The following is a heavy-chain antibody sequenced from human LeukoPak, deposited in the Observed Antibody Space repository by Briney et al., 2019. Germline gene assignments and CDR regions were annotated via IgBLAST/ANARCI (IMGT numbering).Heavy chain of an antibody. CDR3: ARHGSGWSFDY. D-gene: IGHD6-19*01. Sequence: SETLSLTCTVSGVSFSTYYWSWIRQPPGKELEWIGYIYYSGSTIHNPSLKSRVTISIDSSKNQFSLKLTPVTAADTAVYYCARHGSGWSFDYWGQGTLVTVSS. CDR1: GVSFSTYY. CDR2: IYYSGST. J-gene: IGHJ4*02. V-gene: IGHV4-59*08.